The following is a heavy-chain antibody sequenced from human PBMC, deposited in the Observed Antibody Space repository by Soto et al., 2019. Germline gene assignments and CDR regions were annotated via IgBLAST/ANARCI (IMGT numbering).Heavy chain of an antibody. V-gene: IGHV4-59*08. CDR1: AGTTRTDY. CDR3: ARLRLQWSGSSWSYGMDV. D-gene: IGHD6-13*01. CDR2: IYYSGST. Sequence: SHNLSVTSTVCAGTTRTDYGPWGRLPPGNGLEWIGYIYYSGSTNYNPSLKSRVTISVDTSKNQFSLKLSSVTAADTAVYYCARLRLQWSGSSWSYGMDVWGQGTTVT. J-gene: IGHJ6*02.